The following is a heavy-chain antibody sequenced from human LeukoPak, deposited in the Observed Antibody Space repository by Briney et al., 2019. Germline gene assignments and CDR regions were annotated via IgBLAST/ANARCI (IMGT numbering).Heavy chain of an antibody. J-gene: IGHJ5*02. CDR3: ARDYSGEWEQLTGWWFDP. CDR1: GYTFGTHW. V-gene: IGHV1-46*01. Sequence: ASVKVSCKASGYTFGTHWMHWVRQAPGQGLEWMGIINPSGDFRSYAQKFQGRITVTRDMSTRTVYMELSDLRPEDTAAYYCARDYSGEWEQLTGWWFDPWGQGTLVIVSS. CDR2: INPSGDFR. D-gene: IGHD1/OR15-1a*01.